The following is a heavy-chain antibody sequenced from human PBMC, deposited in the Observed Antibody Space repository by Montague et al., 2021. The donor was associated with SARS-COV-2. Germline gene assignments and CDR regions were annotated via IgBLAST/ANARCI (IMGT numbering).Heavy chain of an antibody. J-gene: IGHJ3*01. CDR2: IDWDDDI. CDR3: VLMRRRGGSVLDDPFDL. Sequence: PALVTPTQTLTLTCTFSGFSLTTSGMSVTWIRQPPGKVLEWLARIDWDDDIYYTTSLATRLTLSKDTSKNQVALTMTNVDPADTGTYSCVLMRRRGGSVLDDPFDLWGQGTFVTVSS. D-gene: IGHD2-15*01. CDR1: GFSLTTSGMS. V-gene: IGHV2-70*11.